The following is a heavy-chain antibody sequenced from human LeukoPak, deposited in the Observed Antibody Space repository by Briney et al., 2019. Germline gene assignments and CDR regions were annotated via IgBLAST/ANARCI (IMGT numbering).Heavy chain of an antibody. Sequence: PGGSPRLSCAASGFTFSSYWMHWVRQAPGKGLVWVSRIDSDGSSTSYADSVKGRFTISRDNAKTSLYLQMNSLRAEDTAVYYCARAAANTAEYFQHWGQGTLVTVSS. CDR1: GFTFSSYW. V-gene: IGHV3-74*01. CDR2: IDSDGSST. D-gene: IGHD6-13*01. CDR3: ARAAANTAEYFQH. J-gene: IGHJ1*01.